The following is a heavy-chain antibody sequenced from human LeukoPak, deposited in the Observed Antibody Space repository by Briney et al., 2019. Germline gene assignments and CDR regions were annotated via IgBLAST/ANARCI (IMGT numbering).Heavy chain of an antibody. J-gene: IGHJ4*02. CDR2: ISAGNGNT. D-gene: IGHD1-26*01. V-gene: IGHV1-3*01. CDR1: GYTFTSYA. CDR3: ARDSGSGNNAY. Sequence: VASVKVSCKASGYTFTSYAIHWVRQAPGQRLEWMGWISAGNGNTKYSQNFQGRVTFISNTSATTAFMELSSLRSEDAAVYYCARDSGSGNNAYWGQGTLVTVSS.